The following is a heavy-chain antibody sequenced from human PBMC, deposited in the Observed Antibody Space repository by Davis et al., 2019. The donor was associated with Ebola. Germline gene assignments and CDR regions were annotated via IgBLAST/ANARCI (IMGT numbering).Heavy chain of an antibody. CDR1: GFTFSSYS. CDR2: ISSSSSYI. CDR3: AKEIYRTGGVDY. V-gene: IGHV3-21*01. Sequence: GESLKISCAASGFTFSSYSMNWVRQAPGKGLEWVSSISSSSSYIYYADSVKGRFTISRDNAKNSLYLQMNSLRAEDTAVYYCAKEIYRTGGVDYWGQGTLVTVSS. D-gene: IGHD4-11*01. J-gene: IGHJ4*02.